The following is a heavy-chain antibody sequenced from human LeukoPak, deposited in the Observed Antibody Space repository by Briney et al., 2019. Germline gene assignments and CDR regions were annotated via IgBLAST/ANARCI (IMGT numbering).Heavy chain of an antibody. D-gene: IGHD4-17*01. V-gene: IGHV7-4-1*02. J-gene: IGHJ6*02. Sequence: ASVKVSCKASGYTFTSYAMNWVRQAPGQGLEWMGWINTDTGNPTYAQGFTGRFVFSLDTSASTAYLQISGLKADDTAVYYCTNAGAVTSYYYGMDVWGQGTTVTVS. CDR3: TNAGAVTSYYYGMDV. CDR1: GYTFTSYA. CDR2: INTDTGNP.